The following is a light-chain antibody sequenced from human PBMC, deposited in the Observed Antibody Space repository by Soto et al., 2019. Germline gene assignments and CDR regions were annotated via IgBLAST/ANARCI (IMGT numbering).Light chain of an antibody. J-gene: IGKJ4*01. CDR3: QQLRMYPST. Sequence: IQLTQTHPSLSASVGDRVTITCRASQDIAIYLAWYQQKPGEAPKLLIYAASTLYGGVPSRFSGSGSGTDFALTITSLQAEDFATYYCQQLRMYPSTFGGGTKVDI. V-gene: IGKV1-9*01. CDR1: QDIAIY. CDR2: AAS.